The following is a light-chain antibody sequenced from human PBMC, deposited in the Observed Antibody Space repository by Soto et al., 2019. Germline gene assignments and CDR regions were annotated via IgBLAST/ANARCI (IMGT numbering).Light chain of an antibody. CDR1: QSVSSY. J-gene: IGKJ5*01. CDR3: QQRRDWPIT. CDR2: ESS. Sequence: EIVLTQSPATLSLSPGERATLSCRASQSVSSYLAWYQQKPGQAPRLLIYESSNRATGIPARFSGSGSGTNFTLTISSLEPKDFAVYYCQQRRDWPITFGQGTRLEIK. V-gene: IGKV3-11*01.